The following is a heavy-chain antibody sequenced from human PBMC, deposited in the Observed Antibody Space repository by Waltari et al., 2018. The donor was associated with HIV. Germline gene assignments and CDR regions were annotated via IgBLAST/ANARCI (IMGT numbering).Heavy chain of an antibody. CDR2: TSHSGTT. CDR1: AYSIPSGYY. J-gene: IGHJ4*02. CDR3: ASTYYDLLEGWYFDF. V-gene: IGHV4-38-2*02. Sequence: QVQLQESGPGLVKPSETLSLTCSVSAYSIPSGYYWGWIRQTPGRGLEWIGSTSHSGTTVYSPSLKRRITLFRNTSKNQFFLKLTSATAADTAVYYCASTYYDLLEGWYFDFWGQGRLVTVSS. D-gene: IGHD3-3*01.